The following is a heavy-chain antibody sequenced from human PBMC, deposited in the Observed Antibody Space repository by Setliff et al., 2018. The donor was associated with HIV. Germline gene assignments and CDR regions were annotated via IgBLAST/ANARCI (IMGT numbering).Heavy chain of an antibody. CDR1: GYTFTNYD. J-gene: IGHJ4*02. CDR3: ARVPLSGWLYFDY. Sequence: GASVKVSCKASGYTFTNYDINWVRQATGQGLEWMGWMNPNSGNTGYAQKFQGRVTITTDESTSTAYMELSSLRSDDTAVYYCARVPLSGWLYFDYWGQGTLVTVSS. D-gene: IGHD6-19*01. CDR2: MNPNSGNT. V-gene: IGHV1-8*01.